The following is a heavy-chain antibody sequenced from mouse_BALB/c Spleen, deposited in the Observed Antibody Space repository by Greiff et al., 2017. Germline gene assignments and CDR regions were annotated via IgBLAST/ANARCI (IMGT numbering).Heavy chain of an antibody. D-gene: IGHD1-1*01. J-gene: IGHJ4*01. CDR2: INPYNDGT. CDR1: GYTFTSYV. Sequence: VQLKESGPELVKPGASVKMSCKASGYTFTSYVMHWVKQKPGQGLEWIGYINPYNDGTKYNEKFKGKATLTSDKSSSTAYMELSSLTSEDSAVYYCARVYYGSSSYYYAMDYWGQGTSVTVSS. V-gene: IGHV1-14*01. CDR3: ARVYYGSSSYYYAMDY.